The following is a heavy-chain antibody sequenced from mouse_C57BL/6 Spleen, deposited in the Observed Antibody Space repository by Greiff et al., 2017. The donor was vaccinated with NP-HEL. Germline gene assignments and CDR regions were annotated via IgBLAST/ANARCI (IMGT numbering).Heavy chain of an antibody. J-gene: IGHJ3*01. D-gene: IGHD3-2*02. CDR1: GYTFTSYG. V-gene: IGHV1-81*01. CDR3: ARGTAQAIAWFAY. CDR2: IYPRSGNT. Sequence: QVQLQQSGAELARPGASVKLSCKASGYTFTSYGISWVKQRTGQGLEWIGEIYPRSGNTYYNEKFKGKATLTADKSSSTAYMELRSLTSEDSAVYFCARGTAQAIAWFAYWGQGTLVTVSA.